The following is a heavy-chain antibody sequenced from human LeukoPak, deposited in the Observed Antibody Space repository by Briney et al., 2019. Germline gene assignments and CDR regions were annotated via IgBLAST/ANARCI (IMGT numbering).Heavy chain of an antibody. D-gene: IGHD6-6*01. J-gene: IGHJ4*02. CDR1: GFTYRNYW. CDR3: ARIGYSSSSFDY. Sequence: GGSLRLSCAASGFTYRNYWMSWVRHAPGKGLELVANIKQDGSLKYYVDSLKGRFTISRDNAKTSVYLQMSSLRAEDTAVYFCARIGYSSSSFDYWGQGTLVTVSP. V-gene: IGHV3-7*01. CDR2: IKQDGSLK.